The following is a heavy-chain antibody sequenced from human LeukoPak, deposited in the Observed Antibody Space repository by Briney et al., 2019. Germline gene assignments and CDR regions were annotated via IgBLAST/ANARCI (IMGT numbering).Heavy chain of an antibody. Sequence: PGGSLRLSCAASGFTFSSYAVSWVRQAPGKGLEWVSAISGSGGSTYYADSVKGRFTISRDNSKNTLYLQMNSLRAEDTAVYYCAKRGYDFWSGYHDAFDIWGQGTMVTDSS. J-gene: IGHJ3*02. CDR1: GFTFSSYA. V-gene: IGHV3-23*01. CDR2: ISGSGGST. CDR3: AKRGYDFWSGYHDAFDI. D-gene: IGHD3-3*01.